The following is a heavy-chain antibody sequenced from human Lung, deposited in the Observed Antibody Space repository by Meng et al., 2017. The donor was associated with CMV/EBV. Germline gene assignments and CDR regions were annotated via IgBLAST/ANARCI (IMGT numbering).Heavy chain of an antibody. J-gene: IGHJ6*02. CDR2: ISYDGSNK. CDR3: ARGSITGTTYYYYYGMAV. V-gene: IGHV3-30-3*01. Sequence: GESLKISCAASGFTFSSYAMHWVRQAPGKGLEWVAVISYDGSNKYYADSVKGRFTISRDNSKNTLYLQMNSLRAEDTAVYYCARGSITGTTYYYYYGMAVWGQGTTVTVSS. CDR1: GFTFSSYA. D-gene: IGHD1-7*01.